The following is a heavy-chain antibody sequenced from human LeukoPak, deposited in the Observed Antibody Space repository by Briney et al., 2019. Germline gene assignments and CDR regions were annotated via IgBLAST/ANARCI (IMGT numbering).Heavy chain of an antibody. CDR1: GGSFSDYY. V-gene: IGHV4-34*01. D-gene: IGHD6-13*01. J-gene: IGHJ1*01. CDR3: ARVAAGIGFFQH. Sequence: SETLSLTCAVYGGSFSDYYWTWIRQPPGKGLEWIGNIHHSGSTYYNPSLKSRVTISVDTSKNQLSLKLNSVTAADTAVYYCARVAAGIGFFQHWGQGTLVTVSS. CDR2: IHHSGST.